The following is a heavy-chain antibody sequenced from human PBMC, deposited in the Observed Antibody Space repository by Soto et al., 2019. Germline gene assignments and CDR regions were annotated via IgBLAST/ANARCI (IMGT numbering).Heavy chain of an antibody. CDR3: ARDLLLWFGELAKGYYYYGMDV. J-gene: IGHJ6*02. V-gene: IGHV6-1*01. D-gene: IGHD3-10*01. Sequence: PSQTLPLTCAISGDSVSSNSAAWNWIRPSPSRGLEWLGRTYYRSKWYNDYAVSVKSRITINPDTSKNQFSLQLNSVTPEDTAVYYCARDLLLWFGELAKGYYYYGMDVWGQGTTVTVSS. CDR1: GDSVSSNSAA. CDR2: TYYRSKWYN.